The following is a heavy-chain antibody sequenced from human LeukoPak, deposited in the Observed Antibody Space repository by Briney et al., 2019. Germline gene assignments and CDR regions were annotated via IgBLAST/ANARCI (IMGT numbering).Heavy chain of an antibody. V-gene: IGHV1-8*01. J-gene: IGHJ4*02. CDR2: MNPNSGNT. D-gene: IGHD3-9*01. Sequence: ASVKVSCKASGYTFTSYDINWVRQATGQGLEWMGWMNPNSGNTGYAQKFQGRVTMTRNTSISTAYMELSSLRSEDTAVYYCATNDPKYYDILTGYQTLYYFDYWGQGTLVTVSS. CDR1: GYTFTSYD. CDR3: ATNDPKYYDILTGYQTLYYFDY.